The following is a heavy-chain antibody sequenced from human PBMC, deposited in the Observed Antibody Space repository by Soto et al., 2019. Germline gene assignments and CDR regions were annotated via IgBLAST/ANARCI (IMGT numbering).Heavy chain of an antibody. V-gene: IGHV4-39*01. Sequence: SATLSLTCTVSGGSISSSSYYWGWIRQPPGKGLEWIGSIYYSGSTYYNPSLKSRVTISVDTSKNQFSLKLSSVTAADTAVYYCARHVTGGSSTSLNLFAPSGQGASVTVAS. CDR3: ARHVTGGSSTSLNLFAP. J-gene: IGHJ5*02. D-gene: IGHD2-2*01. CDR1: GGSISSSSYY. CDR2: IYYSGST.